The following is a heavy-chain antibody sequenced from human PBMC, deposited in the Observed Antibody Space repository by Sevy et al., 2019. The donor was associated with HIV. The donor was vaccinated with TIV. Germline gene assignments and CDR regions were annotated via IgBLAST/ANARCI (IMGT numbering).Heavy chain of an antibody. V-gene: IGHV3-23*01. CDR1: GFDFTIST. J-gene: IGHJ4*02. CDR2: LSFGGGKI. CDR3: AREGCTKPHDY. D-gene: IGHD2-8*01. Sequence: QLGGSLRLSCAASGFDFTISTMTWVRQAPGKGLGWVSTLSFGGGKINYADSVKGRFTISRDNSKSSVYLQMNNMRVEDTAVYYCAREGCTKPHDYWGQGTLVTVSS.